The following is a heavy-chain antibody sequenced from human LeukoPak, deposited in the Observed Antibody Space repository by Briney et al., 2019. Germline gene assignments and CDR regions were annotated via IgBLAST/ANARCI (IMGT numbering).Heavy chain of an antibody. D-gene: IGHD2-21*01. CDR2: IYYSGNT. CDR1: GGSISSGDYY. J-gene: IGHJ4*02. V-gene: IGHV4-30-4*01. CDR3: ARDLYF. Sequence: SETLSLTCTVSGGSISSGDYYWSWIRQTPGKGLEWIGYIYYSGNTKYNPSLKSRVTISVDTSKNQFSLKLSSVTAADTAVYYCARDLYFWGQGTLVTVSS.